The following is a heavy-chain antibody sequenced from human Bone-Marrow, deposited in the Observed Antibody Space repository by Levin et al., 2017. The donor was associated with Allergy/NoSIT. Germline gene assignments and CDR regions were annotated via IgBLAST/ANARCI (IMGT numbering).Heavy chain of an antibody. CDR3: AKVSPHGTVTTSNWFDP. Sequence: PAGGSLRLSCAASGFTFSSYAMSWVRQAPGKGLEWVSAISGSGGSTYYADSVKGRFTISRDNSKNTLYLQMNSLRAEDTAVYYCAKVSPHGTVTTSNWFDPWGQGTLVTVSS. CDR2: ISGSGGST. J-gene: IGHJ5*02. V-gene: IGHV3-23*01. CDR1: GFTFSSYA. D-gene: IGHD4-11*01.